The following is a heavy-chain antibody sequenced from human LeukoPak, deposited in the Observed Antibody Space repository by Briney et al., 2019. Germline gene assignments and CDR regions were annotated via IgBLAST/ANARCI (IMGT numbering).Heavy chain of an antibody. CDR3: AKGAYYGD. V-gene: IGHV3-23*01. CDR1: GFMFRNHG. Sequence: GGSLRLSCAASGFMFRNHGMNWVRQAPGKGLEWLSTISGSGDNTYYADSVKGRFTVSRDNTKNTLYLQMNSLRVEDTAMYYCAKGAYYGDWGQGTLVTVSS. D-gene: IGHD3-3*01. J-gene: IGHJ4*02. CDR2: ISGSGDNT.